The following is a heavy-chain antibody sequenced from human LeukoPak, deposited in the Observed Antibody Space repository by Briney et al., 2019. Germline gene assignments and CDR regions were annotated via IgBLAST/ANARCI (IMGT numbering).Heavy chain of an antibody. CDR2: IRYDGSNK. Sequence: PGGSLRLSCAASGFAFGHYTMHWVRQAPGKGLEWVAFIRYDGSNKYYADSVKGRFTISRDNSKNTLYLQMNSLRAEDTAVYYCAKDQGYFDYWGQGTLVTVSS. J-gene: IGHJ4*02. D-gene: IGHD6-13*01. CDR1: GFAFGHYT. CDR3: AKDQGYFDY. V-gene: IGHV3-30*02.